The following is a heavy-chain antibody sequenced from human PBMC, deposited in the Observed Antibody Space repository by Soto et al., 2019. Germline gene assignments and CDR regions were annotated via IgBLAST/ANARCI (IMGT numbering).Heavy chain of an antibody. V-gene: IGHV3-30*18. CDR3: AKLPVEPPRYNWFDP. CDR2: IAYDGSNK. D-gene: IGHD2-15*01. J-gene: IGHJ5*02. Sequence: PGGSLRLSCAASGFTFSSYGMNWVRQAPGKGLEWVAVIAYDGSNKYYADSVKGRFTTSRDNSKNTLYLQMNSLRAEDTAVYYCAKLPVEPPRYNWFDPWGQGPLVTVSS. CDR1: GFTFSSYG.